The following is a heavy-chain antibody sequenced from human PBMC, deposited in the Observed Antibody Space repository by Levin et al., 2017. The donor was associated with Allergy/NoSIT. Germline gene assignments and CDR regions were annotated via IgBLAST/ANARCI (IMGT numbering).Heavy chain of an antibody. CDR1: GFTFSNYA. D-gene: IGHD4-17*01. CDR2: IWSDGSSR. V-gene: IGHV3-33*01. Sequence: PGGSLRLSCAASGFTFSNYAMHWVRQAPGKGLEWVSVIWSDGSSRYYADSVRGRFSISRDNSNSTLFLQMNSLRAEDTAVYYCARDGSSDYFLDYWGQGTLVTVSS. J-gene: IGHJ4*02. CDR3: ARDGSSDYFLDY.